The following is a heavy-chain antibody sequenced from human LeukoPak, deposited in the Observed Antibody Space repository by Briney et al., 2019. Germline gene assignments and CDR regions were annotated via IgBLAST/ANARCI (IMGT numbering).Heavy chain of an antibody. CDR3: ARGKYYFDY. Sequence: PGGSLRLSCAASGFTFSNAWMSWVHQAPGKGLEWVGRIKSKTDGGTTDYAAPVKGRFTISRDNSKNTLYLQMNSLRAEDTAVYYCARGKYYFDYWGQGTLVTVSS. CDR1: GFTFSNAW. V-gene: IGHV3-15*01. J-gene: IGHJ4*02. CDR2: IKSKTDGGTT.